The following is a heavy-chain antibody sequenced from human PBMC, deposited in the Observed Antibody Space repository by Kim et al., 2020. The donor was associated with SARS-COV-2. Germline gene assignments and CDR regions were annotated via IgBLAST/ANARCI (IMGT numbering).Heavy chain of an antibody. J-gene: IGHJ4*02. CDR2: ISSSGTTI. D-gene: IGHD3-22*01. CDR1: GFTFSSYS. V-gene: IGHV3-48*04. CDR3: SRDWDLWYYDSSGYYNDY. Sequence: GGSLRLSCAASGFTFSSYSINWVRQAPGKGLEWVSYISSSGTTIYYADSVKGRFTISRDNAKNSLYLQMNSLRAEDTAVYYCSRDWDLWYYDSSGYYNDYWGQGTLVTVSS.